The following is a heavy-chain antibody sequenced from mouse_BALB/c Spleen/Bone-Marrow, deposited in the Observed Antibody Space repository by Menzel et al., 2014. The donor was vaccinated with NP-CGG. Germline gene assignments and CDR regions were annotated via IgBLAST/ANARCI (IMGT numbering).Heavy chain of an antibody. CDR1: GYAFTSYW. CDR2: IYPGDGDT. J-gene: IGHJ2*01. CDR3: ARSGYGCDYDY. V-gene: IGHV1-80*01. D-gene: IGHD3-1*01. Sequence: VQLQQSGAELVRPGSSVKISCKASGYAFTSYWMIWVRQRPGKGLEWIGQIYPGDGDTNYNGKCKGKATVTADKSSSTAYLQLRSLASEDSAVCFCARSGYGCDYDYWGQGTTLTVSS.